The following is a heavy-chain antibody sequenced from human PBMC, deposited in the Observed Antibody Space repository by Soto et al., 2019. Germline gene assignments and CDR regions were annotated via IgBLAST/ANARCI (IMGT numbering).Heavy chain of an antibody. CDR3: ARDYDFWSGYGPIGMDV. J-gene: IGHJ6*02. V-gene: IGHV1-69*12. CDR1: GGTFSSYA. CDR2: IIPIFGTA. Sequence: QVQLVQSGAEVKKPGSSVKVSCKASGGTFSSYAISWVRQAPGQGLEWMGGIIPIFGTANYAQKFQGRVTITADESTSTAYMELSSLRSEDTAVYYCARDYDFWSGYGPIGMDVWGQGTTVTVSS. D-gene: IGHD3-3*01.